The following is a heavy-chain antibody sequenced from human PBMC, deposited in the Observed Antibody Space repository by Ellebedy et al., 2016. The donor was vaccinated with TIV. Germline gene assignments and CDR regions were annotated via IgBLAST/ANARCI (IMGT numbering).Heavy chain of an antibody. CDR2: ISSGSSTI. CDR3: AKSPSRKPGLVDS. J-gene: IGHJ4*02. Sequence: GESLKISCAASGFSFSNYNMNWVRQAPGKGLEWVSCISSGSSTIYYADSVKGRFTISRDNSKNTLYLQMNSLRAEDTAVYYCAKSPSRKPGLVDSWGQGTLVTVSS. D-gene: IGHD1-14*01. V-gene: IGHV3-48*01. CDR1: GFSFSNYN.